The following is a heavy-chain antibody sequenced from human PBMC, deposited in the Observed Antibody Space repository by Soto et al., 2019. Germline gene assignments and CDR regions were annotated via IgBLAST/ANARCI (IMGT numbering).Heavy chain of an antibody. D-gene: IGHD6-13*01. V-gene: IGHV3-66*01. CDR1: GFTVSSNY. Sequence: GGSLRLSCAASGFTVSSNYLSWARPAPGKGLEWVSVIYSGGSTYYADSVKGRFTISRDNSKNTLYLQMNSLRAEDTAVYYCVRVSSSWKGAPRFDPWGQGTLVTVSS. J-gene: IGHJ5*02. CDR3: VRVSSSWKGAPRFDP. CDR2: IYSGGST.